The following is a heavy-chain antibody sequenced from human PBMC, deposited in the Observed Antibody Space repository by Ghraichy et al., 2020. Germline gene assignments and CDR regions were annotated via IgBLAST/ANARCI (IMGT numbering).Heavy chain of an antibody. CDR1: GFTFSSYN. CDR3: AGDLGPYYYDSRGYYSHAFDI. D-gene: IGHD3-22*01. Sequence: LSLTCAASGFTFSSYNMNWVRQAPGKGLEWVSYISSTSSTIHYADSVKGRFTISRDNAKKSLYLQMNSLRDEDTAVYYCAGDLGPYYYDSRGYYSHAFDIWGQGTMVTVSS. J-gene: IGHJ3*02. V-gene: IGHV3-48*02. CDR2: ISSTSSTI.